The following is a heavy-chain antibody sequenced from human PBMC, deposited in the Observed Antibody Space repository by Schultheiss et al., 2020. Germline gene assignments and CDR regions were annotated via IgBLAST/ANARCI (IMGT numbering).Heavy chain of an antibody. D-gene: IGHD6-13*01. J-gene: IGHJ6*02. CDR1: GFTFSSYW. V-gene: IGHV3-30*18. CDR2: ISYDGSNK. CDR3: AKDRRIAAAGNYGMDV. Sequence: GESLRLSCAASGFTFSSYWMSWVRQAPGKGLEWVAVISYDGSNKYYADSVKGRFTISRDNSKNTLYLQMNSLRAEDTAVYYCAKDRRIAAAGNYGMDVWGQGTTVTGSS.